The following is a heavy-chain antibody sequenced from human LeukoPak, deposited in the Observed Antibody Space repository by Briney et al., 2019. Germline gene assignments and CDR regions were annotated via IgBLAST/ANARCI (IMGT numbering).Heavy chain of an antibody. CDR2: IYYSGST. CDR3: ARSPSGSYGDFDY. Sequence: SETLSLTCTVSGGSISSYYWSWIRQPPGKGLEWIGYIYYSGSTNYNPSLKSRVTISVDTSKNQFSLKLSSVTAADTAVYYCARSPSGSYGDFDYWGQGTLVTVSS. D-gene: IGHD1-26*01. CDR1: GGSISSYY. J-gene: IGHJ4*02. V-gene: IGHV4-59*01.